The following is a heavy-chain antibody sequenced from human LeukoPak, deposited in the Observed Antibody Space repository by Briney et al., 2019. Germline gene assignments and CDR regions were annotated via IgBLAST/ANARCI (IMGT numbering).Heavy chain of an antibody. V-gene: IGHV4-4*02. CDR3: AREGGFYRPLDY. Sequence: SETLSLTCGVSGGSASSTNWWTWIRQPPGKGLEWIGEVHLDGRTNFNPSLKSRLTMSVDLSENHVSLKLTSVTAADTAVYYRAREGGFYRPLDYSGQGTLVTVSS. J-gene: IGHJ4*02. D-gene: IGHD6-25*01. CDR2: VHLDGRT. CDR1: GGSASSTNW.